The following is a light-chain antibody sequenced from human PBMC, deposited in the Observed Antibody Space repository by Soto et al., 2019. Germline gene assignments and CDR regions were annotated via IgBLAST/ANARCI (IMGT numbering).Light chain of an antibody. CDR2: DAS. J-gene: IGKJ1*01. CDR1: QSVGSY. Sequence: EIVLTQSPATLSLSPGERATLSCRASQSVGSYLAWYQQRPGQSPRLLIYDASNRATGSPARFSGSGSGTDFIPTIISLQPAEFAAYYCQQRTNWPRTFGQGTKVEIK. CDR3: QQRTNWPRT. V-gene: IGKV3-11*01.